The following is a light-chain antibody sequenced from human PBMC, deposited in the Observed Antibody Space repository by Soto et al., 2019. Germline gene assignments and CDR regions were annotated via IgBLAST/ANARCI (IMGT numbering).Light chain of an antibody. CDR2: DTS. CDR3: QRYNNWPLT. J-gene: IGKJ4*01. CDR1: QSVRDN. Sequence: EIVLTQSPGTVSLSPGERATLSCRASQSVRDNYLAWYQQKPGQAPSLLIFDTSRRATGIPDRFSGSGSGTEFTLTISSLQSEDFAIYYCQRYNNWPLTFGGGTKVESK. V-gene: IGKV3D-15*01.